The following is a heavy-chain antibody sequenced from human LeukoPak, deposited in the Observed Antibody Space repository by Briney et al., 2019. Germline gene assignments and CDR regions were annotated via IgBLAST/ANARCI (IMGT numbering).Heavy chain of an antibody. D-gene: IGHD3-22*01. CDR1: GGSISRYY. CDR3: ARDSYDSSGYAFDY. V-gene: IGHV4-59*12. Sequence: SETLSLTCTVSGGSISRYYWSWIRQPPGKGLEWIGYIYYSGSTNYNPSLKSRVTISVDTSKNQFSLKLSSVTAADTAVYYCARDSYDSSGYAFDYWGQGTLVTVSS. CDR2: IYYSGST. J-gene: IGHJ4*02.